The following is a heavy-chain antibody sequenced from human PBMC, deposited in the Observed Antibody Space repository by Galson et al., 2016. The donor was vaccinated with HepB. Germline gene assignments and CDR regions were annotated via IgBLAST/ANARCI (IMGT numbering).Heavy chain of an antibody. CDR1: GVTFNVYW. D-gene: IGHD3-9*01. CDR2: IKQDGNEE. CDR3: ARRFPRYDILTDDYYYYLDV. V-gene: IGHV3-7*03. Sequence: SLRLSCAASGVTFNVYWMTWVRQAPGKGLEWVANIKQDGNEEHYVDNVKGRVTISRDNANVPLHMEMNSLRAEDTAVYYCARRFPRYDILTDDYYYYLDVWGKGTTVTVSS. J-gene: IGHJ6*03.